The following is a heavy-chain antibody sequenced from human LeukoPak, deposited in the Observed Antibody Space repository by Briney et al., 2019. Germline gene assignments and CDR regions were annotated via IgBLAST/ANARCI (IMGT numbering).Heavy chain of an antibody. CDR3: ARSKVRGATGGTFDY. CDR2: ISSSSSYI. CDR1: GFTFSSYS. D-gene: IGHD1-7*01. Sequence: GGSLRLSCAASGFTFSSYSMNWVRQAPGKGLEWVSSISSSSSYIYYADSVKGRFTISRDNAKNSLYLQMNSLRAEDTALYYCARSKVRGATGGTFDYWGQGTLVTVSS. V-gene: IGHV3-21*04. J-gene: IGHJ4*02.